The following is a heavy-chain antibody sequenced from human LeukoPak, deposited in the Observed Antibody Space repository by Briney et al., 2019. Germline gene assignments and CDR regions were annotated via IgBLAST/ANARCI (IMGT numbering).Heavy chain of an antibody. V-gene: IGHV3-30-3*01. CDR3: AKVFPVHYYDTSGVFDYYYYGMDV. J-gene: IGHJ6*02. Sequence: GRSLRLSCAASGFTFSSYAMHWVRQAPGRGLEWVAVISYDGSNKYYADSVKGRFTISRDNSKNTLYLQMNSLRAEDTAVYYCAKVFPVHYYDTSGVFDYYYYGMDVWGQGTTVTVSS. CDR1: GFTFSSYA. D-gene: IGHD3-22*01. CDR2: ISYDGSNK.